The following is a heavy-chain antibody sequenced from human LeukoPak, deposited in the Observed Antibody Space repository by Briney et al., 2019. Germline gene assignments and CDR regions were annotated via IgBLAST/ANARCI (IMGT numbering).Heavy chain of an antibody. CDR3: AVNPGGGSLRDFDY. D-gene: IGHD1-26*01. CDR1: GGSISSSSYY. Sequence: SETLSLTCTVSGGSISSSSYYWGWIRQPPGKGLEWIVSIYYSGSTYYNPSLKSRVTISVDTSKNQFSLKLSSVTAADTAVYYCAVNPGGGSLRDFDYWGQGTLVTVSS. CDR2: IYYSGST. J-gene: IGHJ4*02. V-gene: IGHV4-39*01.